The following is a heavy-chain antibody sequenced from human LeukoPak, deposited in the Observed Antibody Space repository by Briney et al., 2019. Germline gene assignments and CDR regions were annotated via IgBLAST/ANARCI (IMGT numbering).Heavy chain of an antibody. CDR1: GFTFSSFV. J-gene: IGHJ3*02. Sequence: PGGSPRLSCAASGFTFSSFVMSWVRHTPGKGLEWVSVIYSGGSTYYADSVKGRFTISRHNSKTTLYLQMNSLRAEDTAVYYCARDSTRGRAFDIWGQGKMVTVSS. V-gene: IGHV3-53*04. CDR3: ARDSTRGRAFDI. CDR2: IYSGGST.